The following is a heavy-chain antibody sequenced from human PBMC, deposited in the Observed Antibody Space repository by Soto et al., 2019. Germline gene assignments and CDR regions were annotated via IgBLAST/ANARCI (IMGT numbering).Heavy chain of an antibody. V-gene: IGHV4-39*01. CDR2: IYYSGST. J-gene: IGHJ4*02. CDR1: GGSISSSSYY. D-gene: IGHD3-9*01. CDR3: ARGHSFLDLLRYFHWPHYVY. Sequence: SETLSLTCTVSGGSISSSSYYWGWIRQPPGKGLEWIGSIYYSGSTYYNPSLKSRVTISVDTSKNQFSLKLSSVTAADTAVYYCARGHSFLDLLRYFHWPHYVYWGQGTLVTVSS.